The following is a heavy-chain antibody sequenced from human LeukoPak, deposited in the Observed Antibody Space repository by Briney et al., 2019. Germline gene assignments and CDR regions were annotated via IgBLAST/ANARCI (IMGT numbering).Heavy chain of an antibody. CDR3: ARDTYYYDSSGYLSDAFDT. CDR1: GGSISSGDYY. D-gene: IGHD3-22*01. Sequence: PSQTLSLTCTVSGGSISSGDYYWSWIRQPPGKGLEWIGYIYYSGSTYYNPSLKSRVTISVDTSKNQFSLKLSSVTAADTAVYYCARDTYYYDSSGYLSDAFDTWGQGTMVTVSS. V-gene: IGHV4-30-4*01. CDR2: IYYSGST. J-gene: IGHJ3*02.